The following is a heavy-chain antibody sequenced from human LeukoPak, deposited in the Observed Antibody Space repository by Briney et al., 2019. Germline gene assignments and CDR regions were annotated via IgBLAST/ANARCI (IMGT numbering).Heavy chain of an antibody. CDR3: ARAPGAAAASDY. Sequence: GGSLRLSCAASGFTFSSYAMSWVRQAPGKGLEWVSSISSSSSYIYYADSVKGRFTISRDNAKNSLYLQMNSLRAEDTAVYYCARAPGAAAASDYWGQGTLVTVSS. D-gene: IGHD6-13*01. V-gene: IGHV3-21*01. J-gene: IGHJ4*02. CDR1: GFTFSSYA. CDR2: ISSSSSYI.